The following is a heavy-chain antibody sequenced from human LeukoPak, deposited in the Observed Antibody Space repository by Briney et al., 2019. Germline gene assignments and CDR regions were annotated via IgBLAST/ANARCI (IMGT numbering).Heavy chain of an antibody. CDR2: IKQDGSEK. D-gene: IGHD2-15*01. J-gene: IGHJ4*02. Sequence: GGSLRLSCAVSGFTSSSYWMSWVRQAPGKGLEGVANIKQDGSEKYYVDSVKGRFTISRDNAKNSLYLQMNSLRAEDTAVYYCARAPYCIGGSCRFDYWGQGTLVTVSS. CDR1: GFTSSSYW. CDR3: ARAPYCIGGSCRFDY. V-gene: IGHV3-7*03.